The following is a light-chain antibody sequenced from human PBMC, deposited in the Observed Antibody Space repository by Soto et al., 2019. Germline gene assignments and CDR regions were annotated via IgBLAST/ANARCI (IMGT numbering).Light chain of an antibody. V-gene: IGLV2-14*01. CDR3: SSYTSSSIFVV. CDR1: SSDVGGDYNY. Sequence: QSALTQPASVSGSPGQSIPISCTGTSSDVGGDYNYVSWYQQHPGKAPKLMIYDVTKRPSGVSNRFSGSKSGNTASLTISGLQAEDEADYFCSSYTSSSIFVVFGGGTKLTVL. J-gene: IGLJ2*01. CDR2: DVT.